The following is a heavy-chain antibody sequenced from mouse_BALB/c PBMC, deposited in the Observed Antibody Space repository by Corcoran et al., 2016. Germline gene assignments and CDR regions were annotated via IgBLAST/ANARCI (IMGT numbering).Heavy chain of an antibody. V-gene: IGHV8-12*01. D-gene: IGHD2-10*02. CDR1: GFSLSTSGMG. CDR3: ARNEYGNYWAY. Sequence: QVTLKESGPVRLQPSQTLSLTCSFSGFSLSTSGMGVSWIRQPSGKGLEWLAHIYWDDDKRYNPSLKSRLTISKDTSRNQVFLKITSVDTADTATYYCARNEYGNYWAYWGQGTLVTVSA. CDR2: IYWDDDK. J-gene: IGHJ3*01.